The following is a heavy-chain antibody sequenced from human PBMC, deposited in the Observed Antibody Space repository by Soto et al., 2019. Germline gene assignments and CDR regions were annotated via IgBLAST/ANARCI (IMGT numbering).Heavy chain of an antibody. CDR3: ARVRGSNTYYYGMDV. D-gene: IGHD3-10*01. CDR2: VYHSGTT. CDR1: GGSISTYY. Sequence: SETLSLTCTVSGGSISTYYWTWIRQSPGKGPEWIGYVYHSGTTNYNPSLESRVTMSLDTSKNQFSLKLSAVTTADTAVYYCARVRGSNTYYYGMDVWGQGTTVTVSS. J-gene: IGHJ6*02. V-gene: IGHV4-59*01.